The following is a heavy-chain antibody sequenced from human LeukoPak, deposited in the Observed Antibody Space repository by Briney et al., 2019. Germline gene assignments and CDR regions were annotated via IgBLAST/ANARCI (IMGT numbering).Heavy chain of an antibody. J-gene: IGHJ6*03. V-gene: IGHV3-30*18. CDR1: GFTFSSYG. Sequence: GGSLRLSCAAPGFTFSSYGMHWGRQAAGKGLEWVAVISSDGSNKYYADSVKGRFTISRDNSKNTLYLQMNSLRAEDTAVYYCAKNAYSSSWYRYYYYMDVWGKGTTVTVSS. CDR2: ISSDGSNK. CDR3: AKNAYSSSWYRYYYYMDV. D-gene: IGHD6-13*01.